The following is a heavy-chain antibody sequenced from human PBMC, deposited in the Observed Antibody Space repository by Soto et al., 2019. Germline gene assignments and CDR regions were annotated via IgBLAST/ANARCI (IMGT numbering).Heavy chain of an antibody. CDR1: GLTFSSYA. J-gene: IGHJ4*02. D-gene: IGHD3-9*01. CDR3: AKRPHYDILTGYLGYFDY. Sequence: GSLRRSCAASGLTFSSYAMSWVRQAPGKGLEWVSAISGSGVSTYYADSVKGRFTISRDNSKNTLYLQMNSLRAEDTAVYYCAKRPHYDILTGYLGYFDYWGQGTLVPVSS. CDR2: ISGSGVST. V-gene: IGHV3-23*01.